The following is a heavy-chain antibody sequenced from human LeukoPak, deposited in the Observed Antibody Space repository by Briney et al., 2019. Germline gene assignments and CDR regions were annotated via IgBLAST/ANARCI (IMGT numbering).Heavy chain of an antibody. D-gene: IGHD3-3*01. CDR1: GGSFSGYY. CDR3: ARGAPEFLEWLLSTHDTFDI. Sequence: SETLSLTCAVYGGSFSGYYWSWIRQPPGKGLEWIGEINHSGSTNYNPSLKSRVTISVDTSKNQFSLKLSSVTAADTAVYYCARGAPEFLEWLLSTHDTFDIWGQGTMVTVSS. CDR2: INHSGST. J-gene: IGHJ3*02. V-gene: IGHV4-34*01.